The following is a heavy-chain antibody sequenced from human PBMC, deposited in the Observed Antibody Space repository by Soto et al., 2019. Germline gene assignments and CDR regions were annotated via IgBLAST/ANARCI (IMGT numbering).Heavy chain of an antibody. D-gene: IGHD3-3*01. J-gene: IGHJ3*02. CDR1: GDSVSSNSAA. CDR2: TYYRSKWYN. Sequence: PSQTLSLTCVISGDSVSSNSAAWNWIRQSPSRGLEWLGRTYYRSKWYNDYAVSVKSRITINPDTSKNQFSLQLNSVTPEGTAVYYCAGVSRLRFLEWLPDAFDIWGQGTMVTVSS. V-gene: IGHV6-1*01. CDR3: AGVSRLRFLEWLPDAFDI.